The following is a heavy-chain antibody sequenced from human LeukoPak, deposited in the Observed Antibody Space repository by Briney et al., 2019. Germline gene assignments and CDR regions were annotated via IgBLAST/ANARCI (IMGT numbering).Heavy chain of an antibody. J-gene: IGHJ4*02. CDR1: GGSISSSSYY. V-gene: IGHV4-39*01. CDR2: IYYSGST. CDR3: ATDPLEKLWFGES. Sequence: SETLSLTCTVSGGSISSSSYYWGWIRQPPGKGLEWIGSIYYSGSTYYNPSLKSRVTISVDTSKNQFSLKLSSVTAAGTAVYYCATDPLEKLWFGESGGQGTLVTVSS. D-gene: IGHD3-10*01.